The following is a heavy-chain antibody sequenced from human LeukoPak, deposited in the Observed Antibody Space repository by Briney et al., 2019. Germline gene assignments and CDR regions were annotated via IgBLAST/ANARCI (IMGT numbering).Heavy chain of an antibody. V-gene: IGHV1-2*02. Sequence: ASVKVSCKASGYTFTGYYMHWVRQAPGQGLEWMGWINPNSGGTNYAQKFQGRVTMTRDTSISTAYMELSRLRSDDTAVYYCARLTLKDTAMVTGWFDPWGQGTLVTVSS. D-gene: IGHD5-18*01. J-gene: IGHJ5*02. CDR1: GYTFTGYY. CDR3: ARLTLKDTAMVTGWFDP. CDR2: INPNSGGT.